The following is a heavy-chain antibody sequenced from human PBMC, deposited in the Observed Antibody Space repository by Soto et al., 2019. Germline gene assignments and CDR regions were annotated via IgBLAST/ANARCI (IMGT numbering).Heavy chain of an antibody. Sequence: GGALGLSRAASGFPFRSYSMKWVRPAPGKGLEWVSYISSSSSTIYYADSVKGRFTISRDNAKNSLYLQMNSLRAEDTAVYYCARANYYGSPGDFDYWGQGTLVTVSS. J-gene: IGHJ4*02. CDR1: GFPFRSYS. CDR3: ARANYYGSPGDFDY. D-gene: IGHD3-10*01. CDR2: ISSSSSTI. V-gene: IGHV3-48*01.